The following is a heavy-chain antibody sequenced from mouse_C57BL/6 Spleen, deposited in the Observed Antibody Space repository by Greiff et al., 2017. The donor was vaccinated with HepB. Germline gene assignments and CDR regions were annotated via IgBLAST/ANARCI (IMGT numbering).Heavy chain of an antibody. D-gene: IGHD2-4*01. CDR2: IYPGDGDT. CDR1: GYAFSSYW. J-gene: IGHJ3*01. CDR3: ASPYDYDGAWFAY. Sequence: VQLQESGAELVKPGASVKISCKASGYAFSSYWMNWVKQRPGKGLEWIGQIYPGDGDTNYNGKFKGKATLTADKSSSTAYMQLSSLTSEDSAVYFCASPYDYDGAWFAYWGQGTLVTVSA. V-gene: IGHV1-80*01.